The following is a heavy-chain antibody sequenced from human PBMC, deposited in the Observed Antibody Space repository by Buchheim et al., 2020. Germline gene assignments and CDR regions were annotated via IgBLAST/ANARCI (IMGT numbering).Heavy chain of an antibody. CDR2: IIPILGMA. J-gene: IGHJ4*02. D-gene: IGHD3-10*01. CDR3: ARDEVRGVITAD. CDR1: GGTFSSYT. Sequence: QVQLVQSGAEVKKPGSSVKVSCKASGGTFSSYTISWVRQAPGQGLEWMGRIIPILGMANYAQKFQGRVTITADKSTRPDYMELSSLRSEDTAVYYCARDEVRGVITADWGQGTL. V-gene: IGHV1-69*08.